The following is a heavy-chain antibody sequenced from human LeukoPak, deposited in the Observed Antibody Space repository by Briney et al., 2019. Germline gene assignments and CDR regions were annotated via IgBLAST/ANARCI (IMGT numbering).Heavy chain of an antibody. CDR1: GFTFSSYA. CDR2: ISASGAGT. V-gene: IGHV3-23*01. CDR3: AKDLLREGDY. J-gene: IGHJ4*02. Sequence: GGSLRLSCAASGFTFSSYAMSWVRQAPGKGLEWVSAISASGAGTYYADSVKGRFTISRDNSKNTLYLQMNSLRAEDTAVYYCAKDLLREGDYWGQGTLVTVSS.